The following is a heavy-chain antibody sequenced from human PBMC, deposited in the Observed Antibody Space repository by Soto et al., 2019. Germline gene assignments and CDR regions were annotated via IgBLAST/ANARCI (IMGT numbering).Heavy chain of an antibody. CDR2: IYYSGST. CDR3: ARRPATAFYYFDY. D-gene: IGHD2-21*02. CDR1: GGSVSSGFHY. J-gene: IGHJ4*02. Sequence: QVQLQESGPGLVKPSETLSLTCTVSGGSVSSGFHYWSWIRQPPGKGLEWIGNIYYSGSTNYNPSLNSRVTISVDTSKNQFSLKLNSVTAADTAVYYCARRPATAFYYFDYWGQGTLVTVSS. V-gene: IGHV4-61*01.